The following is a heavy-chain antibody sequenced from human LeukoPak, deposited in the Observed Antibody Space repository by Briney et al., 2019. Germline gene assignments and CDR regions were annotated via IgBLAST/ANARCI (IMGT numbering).Heavy chain of an antibody. CDR1: GGSISSGGYY. CDR3: ARDHPYCSSTSCPYYYYMDV. V-gene: IGHV4-30-2*01. D-gene: IGHD2-2*01. Sequence: SETLSLTCTVSGGSISSGGYYWSWIRQPPGKGLEWIGYIYHSGSTYYNPSLKSRVTISVDRSKNQFSLKLSSVTAADTAVYYCARDHPYCSSTSCPYYYYMDVWGKGTTVTVSS. J-gene: IGHJ6*03. CDR2: IYHSGST.